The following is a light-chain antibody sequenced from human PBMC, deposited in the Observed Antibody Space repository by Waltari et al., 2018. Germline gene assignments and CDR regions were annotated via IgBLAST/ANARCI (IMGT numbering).Light chain of an antibody. CDR1: QGLMHGNGYNC. CDR3: MQVRQSPRF. V-gene: IGKV2-28*01. J-gene: IGKJ5*01. CDR2: LGS. Sequence: QGLMHGNGYNCVEWYLQKAGQSPQLLFYLGSSRAAVVPCRFSGSGSGTVFTLKISRVEAEDVGCYYCMQVRQSPRFFGQGTRLEI.